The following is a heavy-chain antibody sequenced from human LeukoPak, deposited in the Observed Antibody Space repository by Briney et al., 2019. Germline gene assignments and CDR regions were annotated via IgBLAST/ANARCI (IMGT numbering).Heavy chain of an antibody. CDR1: GYTITSGDYY. CDR3: ARGLLHPADSSDYYPPIDYYDGMDV. D-gene: IGHD3-22*01. CDR2: PYCSGST. J-gene: IGHJ6*02. V-gene: IGHV4-30-4*01. Sequence: SLTCTVSGYTITSGDYYWGWLRHPPGQGREGLGNPYCSGSTYSKPSLKSRVTISVDTSKNQFSLKLSFVTAADTTVYYYARGLLHPADSSDYYPPIDYYDGMDVWGQGTTVTVSS.